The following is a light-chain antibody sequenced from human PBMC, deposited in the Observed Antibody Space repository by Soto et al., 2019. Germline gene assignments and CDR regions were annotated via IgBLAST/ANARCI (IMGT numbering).Light chain of an antibody. Sequence: QSALTQPASVSGSPGQSITISCTGTSSDVGGYNYVSWYQQHPGKAPKLMIYDVSNRPSGVSNRFSGSKSGNTASLTISGLQAEDEADYYCSSYTSSSTFYDFGTGTQLTVL. CDR1: SSDVGGYNY. CDR3: SSYTSSSTFYD. V-gene: IGLV2-14*01. CDR2: DVS. J-gene: IGLJ1*01.